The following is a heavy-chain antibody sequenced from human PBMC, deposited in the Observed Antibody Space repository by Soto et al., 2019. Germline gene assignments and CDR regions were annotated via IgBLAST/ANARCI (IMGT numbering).Heavy chain of an antibody. V-gene: IGHV3-23*01. CDR1: GFTFSSYA. CDR3: AKEGLYCSVGICYPVYVDY. Sequence: EVQLLESGGGLVQPGGSLRLSCAASGFTFSSYAMSWVRQAPWKGLEWVSAISVSGGGTYYADSVKGRFTISRDNSKNTLYLQMISLRAEDTAVYYCAKEGLYCSVGICYPVYVDYWGQGTLVTVSS. D-gene: IGHD2-15*01. J-gene: IGHJ4*02. CDR2: ISVSGGGT.